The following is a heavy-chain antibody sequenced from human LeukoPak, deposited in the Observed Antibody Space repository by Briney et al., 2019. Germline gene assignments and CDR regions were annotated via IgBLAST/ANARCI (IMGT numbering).Heavy chain of an antibody. D-gene: IGHD6-13*01. CDR3: ARVPAGSWGFHYYYYGMDV. Sequence: PGGSLRLSCAASGFTFSSYSMNWVRQAPGKGLVWVSSISSSSSYIYYADSVKGRFTISRDNAKNSLYLQMNSLRAEDTAVYYCARVPAGSWGFHYYYYGMDVWGQGTTVTVSS. J-gene: IGHJ6*02. CDR2: ISSSSSYI. CDR1: GFTFSSYS. V-gene: IGHV3-21*01.